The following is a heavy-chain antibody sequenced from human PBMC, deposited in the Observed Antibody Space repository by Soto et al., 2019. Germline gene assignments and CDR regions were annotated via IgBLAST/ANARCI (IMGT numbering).Heavy chain of an antibody. D-gene: IGHD2-2*02. V-gene: IGHV1-69*06. CDR2: IVPMYGTA. Sequence: QVQLVQSGAEVKKPGSSVKVSCKSSGGTFSSYALNWVRQAPGQGLEWMGGIVPMYGTANYVQKFQGRVTSTADKSTNTAYMELSRLRSEDTAVYYCARSDCISTSCYTGVFDYWGQGTLVTVSS. CDR3: ARSDCISTSCYTGVFDY. J-gene: IGHJ4*02. CDR1: GGTFSSYA.